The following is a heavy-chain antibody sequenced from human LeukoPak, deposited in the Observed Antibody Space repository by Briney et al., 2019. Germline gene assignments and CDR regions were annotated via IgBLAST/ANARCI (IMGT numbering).Heavy chain of an antibody. D-gene: IGHD3-22*01. V-gene: IGHV1-18*01. CDR3: ARDPKYYYDGSGYYYDY. J-gene: IGHJ4*02. CDR2: ISAYNGNT. Sequence: ASVKVSCKASGYTFSSYGISWVRQAPGQGLEWMGWISAYNGNTKYAQKLQGRVTMTTDTSTSTAYMELGSLRSDDTAVYYCARDPKYYYDGSGYYYDYWGQGTLVTVSS. CDR1: GYTFSSYG.